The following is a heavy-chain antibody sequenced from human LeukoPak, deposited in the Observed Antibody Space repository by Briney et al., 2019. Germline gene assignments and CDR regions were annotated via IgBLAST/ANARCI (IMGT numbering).Heavy chain of an antibody. J-gene: IGHJ4*02. D-gene: IGHD6-19*01. V-gene: IGHV1-2*02. CDR1: GYTFTGYY. CDR3: ARPLYSSGWHWDY. Sequence: ASVKVSCKASGYTFTGYYMHWVRQAPGQGLGWMGWINPKSGGTKYAQKFQGRVTMTRDTSINTAYMELRRLRFDDTAVFYCARPLYSSGWHWDYWGQGTLVTVSS. CDR2: INPKSGGT.